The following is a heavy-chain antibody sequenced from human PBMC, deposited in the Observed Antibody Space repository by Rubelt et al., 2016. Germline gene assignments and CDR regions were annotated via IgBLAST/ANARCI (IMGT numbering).Heavy chain of an antibody. CDR2: ISGSSGTI. Sequence: RGYNMNWVRQAPGKGLEWVSYISGSSGTIYYADSVEGRFTISRDNAKNSLYLQMNSLRDDVKAVYYCARANGMAVWGQGTTVTVSS. J-gene: IGHJ6*02. CDR3: ARANGMAV. CDR1: RGYN. V-gene: IGHV3-48*02.